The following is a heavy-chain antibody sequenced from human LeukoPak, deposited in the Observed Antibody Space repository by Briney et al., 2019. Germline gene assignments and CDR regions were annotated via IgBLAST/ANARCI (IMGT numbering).Heavy chain of an antibody. CDR3: ARGPSPTVTVQTPENY. J-gene: IGHJ4*02. D-gene: IGHD4-17*01. Sequence: GGSLRLSCAASGFTFSSYWMSWVRQAPGKGLGWVANIKQDGSEKYYVDSVKGRFTISRDNAKNSLYLQMNSLRAEDTAVYYCARGPSPTVTVQTPENYWGQGTLVTVSS. V-gene: IGHV3-7*01. CDR2: IKQDGSEK. CDR1: GFTFSSYW.